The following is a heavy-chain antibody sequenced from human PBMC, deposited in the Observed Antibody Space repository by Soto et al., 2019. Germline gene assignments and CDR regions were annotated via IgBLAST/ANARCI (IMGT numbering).Heavy chain of an antibody. J-gene: IGHJ4*02. CDR3: ASPQYNWNYVAPFDY. D-gene: IGHD1-7*01. CDR1: GGTFSSYA. V-gene: IGHV1-69*13. CDR2: IIPIFGTA. Sequence: SVKVSCKASGGTFSSYAISWVRQAPGQGLEWMGGIIPIFGTANYAQKLQGRVTITADESTSTAYMELSSLRSEDTAVYYCASPQYNWNYVAPFDYWGQGTLVTVSS.